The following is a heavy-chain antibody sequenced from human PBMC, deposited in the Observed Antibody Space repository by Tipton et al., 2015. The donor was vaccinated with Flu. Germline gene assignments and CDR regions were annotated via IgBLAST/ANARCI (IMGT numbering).Heavy chain of an antibody. CDR3: ATARAGGGATAGNWFDS. Sequence: VQLVQSGPEVKKPGATVKISCKVSGYTFTDYYMHWVQQAPGKRLEWMGLVDPEDGETIYAEKFQGRVTITADTSTDTAYTELSSLRSEDTAVYYCATARAGGGATAGNWFDSWGQGALVIVSS. V-gene: IGHV1-69-2*01. CDR1: GYTFTDYY. CDR2: VDPEDGET. J-gene: IGHJ5*01. D-gene: IGHD5-12*01.